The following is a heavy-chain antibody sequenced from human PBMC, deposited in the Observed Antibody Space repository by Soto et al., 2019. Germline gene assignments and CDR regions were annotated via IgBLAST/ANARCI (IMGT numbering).Heavy chain of an antibody. D-gene: IGHD2-15*01. Sequence: ASVNVSCKTVGYAFSIYAVHCRRQTPGQRLEWRGWINAGNGNTKYSQKFQGRVTITRDTSASTAYMELSSLRSEDTAVYYCARVSVRNGGSCYDYWGQGTRVTVSP. J-gene: IGHJ4*02. V-gene: IGHV1-3*01. CDR3: ARVSVRNGGSCYDY. CDR1: GYAFSIYA. CDR2: INAGNGNT.